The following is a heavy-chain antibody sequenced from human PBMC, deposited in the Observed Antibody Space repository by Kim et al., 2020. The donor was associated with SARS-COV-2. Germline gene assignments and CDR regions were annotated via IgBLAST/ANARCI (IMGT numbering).Heavy chain of an antibody. V-gene: IGHV3-53*01. CDR1: PLSGTIKY. CDR2: IRGDSA. D-gene: IGHD3-10*01. CDR3: GLGSQS. J-gene: IGHJ5*02. Sequence: GSLRLSCVAPPLSGTIKYMSWVRQAPGKGLEWVSIIRGDSAYYADSVKGRFTISRDNSKKMLYLQMNSLRAEDTAIYYCGLGSQSWGQGTLVTVSS.